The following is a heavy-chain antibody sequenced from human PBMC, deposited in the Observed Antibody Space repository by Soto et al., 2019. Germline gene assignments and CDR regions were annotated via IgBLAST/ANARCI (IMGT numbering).Heavy chain of an antibody. Sequence: SETLSLTCTVSGGSINSHFWSWIRRPPGKGLEWIGYLFYSGMTIYNPSLESRVTISVDTSKSQLSLELRSVTASDTAVYYCARGGDNSPWYYSLWGQGTLVTVSS. CDR3: ARGGDNSPWYYSL. CDR2: LFYSGMT. D-gene: IGHD3-10*01. CDR1: GGSINSHF. V-gene: IGHV4-59*11. J-gene: IGHJ4*02.